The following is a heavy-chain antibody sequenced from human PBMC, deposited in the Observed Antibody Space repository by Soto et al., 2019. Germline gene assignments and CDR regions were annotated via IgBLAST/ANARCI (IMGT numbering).Heavy chain of an antibody. CDR1: GFTFTSSA. Sequence: GASVQVSCKASGFTFTSSAVQGVRQASGQRLEGIGWIVVGSGNTNYAQKFQERVTITRDMSTSTAYMELSSLRSEDTAVYYCAARLVGAALIPFDAFDIWGQGTRVTVS. V-gene: IGHV1-58*01. J-gene: IGHJ3*02. CDR3: AARLVGAALIPFDAFDI. D-gene: IGHD2-15*01. CDR2: IVVGSGNT.